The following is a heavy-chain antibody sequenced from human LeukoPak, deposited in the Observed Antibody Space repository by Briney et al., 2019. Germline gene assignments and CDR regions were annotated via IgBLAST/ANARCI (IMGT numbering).Heavy chain of an antibody. V-gene: IGHV4-34*01. J-gene: IGHJ5*02. CDR1: GGSFSGYY. CDR3: ARVPENRFTIFGVVANSGNWFDP. Sequence: SETLSLTCAVYGGSFSGYYWGWIRQPPGKGLEWIGSIYYSGSTYYNPSLKSRVTISVDTSKNQFSLKLSSVTAADTAVYYCARVPENRFTIFGVVANSGNWFDPWGQGTLVTVSS. CDR2: IYYSGST. D-gene: IGHD3-3*01.